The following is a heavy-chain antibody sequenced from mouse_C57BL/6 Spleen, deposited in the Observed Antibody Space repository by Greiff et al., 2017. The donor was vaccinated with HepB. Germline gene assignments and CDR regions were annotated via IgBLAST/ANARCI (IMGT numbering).Heavy chain of an antibody. V-gene: IGHV14-3*01. D-gene: IGHD1-1*01. J-gene: IGHJ4*01. CDR2: IDPANGNT. CDR3: ARSYYYGSSHYYAMDY. Sequence: EVQLQQSVAELVRPGASVKLSCTASGFNIKNTYMHWVKQRPEQGLEWIGRIDPANGNTKYAPKFQGKATITADTSSNTAYLQLSSLTSEDTAIYYCARSYYYGSSHYYAMDYWGQRTSVTVSS. CDR1: GFNIKNTY.